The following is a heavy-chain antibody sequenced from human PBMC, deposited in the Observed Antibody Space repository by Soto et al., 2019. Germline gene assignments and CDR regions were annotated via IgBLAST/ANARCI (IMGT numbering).Heavy chain of an antibody. V-gene: IGHV1-69*01. Sequence: QVQLVQSGAEVKKPGSSVKVSCKASGGTFSSYAISWVRQAPGQGLEWMGVIIPICGTANYAQKFQGRVTITADESTSTAYMELSSLRSEDKAVYYCACDSSGYLWWADWGQGTLVTVSS. CDR1: GGTFSSYA. D-gene: IGHD3-22*01. CDR2: IIPICGTA. CDR3: ACDSSGYLWWAD. J-gene: IGHJ4*02.